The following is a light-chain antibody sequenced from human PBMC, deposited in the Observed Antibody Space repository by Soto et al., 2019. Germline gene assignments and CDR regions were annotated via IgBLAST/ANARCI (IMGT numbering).Light chain of an antibody. CDR3: QKYNSAPP. CDR1: QGISNY. J-gene: IGKJ5*01. CDR2: AAS. V-gene: IGKV1-27*01. Sequence: DIQMTQSPSSLSASVGDRVTITCRASQGISNYLAWYQQKPGKVPKLLIYAASTLQSGVPSRFSGSGSGTDFTLTSSSLQPEDVATYYCQKYNSAPPFGQGTRLEIK.